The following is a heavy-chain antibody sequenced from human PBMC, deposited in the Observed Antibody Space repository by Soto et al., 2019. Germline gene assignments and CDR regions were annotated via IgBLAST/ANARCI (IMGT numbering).Heavy chain of an antibody. Sequence: SETLSLTCTVSGGSISSYYWSWIRQPPGKGLEWIGYIYYSGSTNYNPSLKSRVTISVDTSKNQFSLKLSSVTAADTAVYYCARGASEWLLSSYYYYYMDVWGKGTTVTVS. V-gene: IGHV4-59*01. J-gene: IGHJ6*03. CDR1: GGSISSYY. CDR2: IYYSGST. D-gene: IGHD3-3*01. CDR3: ARGASEWLLSSYYYYYMDV.